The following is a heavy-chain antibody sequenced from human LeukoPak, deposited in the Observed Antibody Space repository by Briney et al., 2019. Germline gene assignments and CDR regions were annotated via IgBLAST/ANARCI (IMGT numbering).Heavy chain of an antibody. CDR1: GGTFSSYA. CDR3: ARDRTVWELDGNDAFDI. Sequence: SVKVSCKASGGTFSSYAISWVRQAPGQGLEWMGGIIPIFGTANYAQKFQGRVTITTDESTSTAYMELSSLRSEDTAVYYCARDRTVWELDGNDAFDIWGQGTVVTVSS. V-gene: IGHV1-69*05. D-gene: IGHD1-26*01. CDR2: IIPIFGTA. J-gene: IGHJ3*02.